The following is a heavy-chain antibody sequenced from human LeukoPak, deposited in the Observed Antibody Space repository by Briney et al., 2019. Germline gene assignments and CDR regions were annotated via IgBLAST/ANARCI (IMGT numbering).Heavy chain of an antibody. CDR2: IYYSGST. CDR1: GGSFSSSSYY. D-gene: IGHD1-26*01. J-gene: IGHJ4*02. Sequence: PSETLSLTCTVSGGSFSSSSYYWGWIRQPPGKGLEWIGSIYYSGSTYYNPSLKSRATISVDTSKNQFSLKLRSVTAADTAVYYCASISGSYGPLDHWGQGTLVTVSS. CDR3: ASISGSYGPLDH. V-gene: IGHV4-39*01.